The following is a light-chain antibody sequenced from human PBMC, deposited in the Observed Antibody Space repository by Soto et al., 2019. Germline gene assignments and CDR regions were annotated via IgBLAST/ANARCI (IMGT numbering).Light chain of an antibody. CDR3: QQHYSSPPT. V-gene: IGKV4-1*01. J-gene: IGKJ3*01. CDR1: QSVLYSSNNKNY. CDR2: WAS. Sequence: DIVMTQSPDSLAVSLGERATINCKSSQSVLYSSNNKNYLAWYQQKPGQPPKLLIYWASTRDSGVPDRFSGSGSGTDFTLTISSLQAEDVAVYYCQQHYSSPPTFGPGTKVDIK.